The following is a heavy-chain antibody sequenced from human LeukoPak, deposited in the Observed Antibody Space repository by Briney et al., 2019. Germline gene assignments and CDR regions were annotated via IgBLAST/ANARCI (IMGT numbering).Heavy chain of an antibody. CDR1: GYSISSGYY. J-gene: IGHJ6*04. D-gene: IGHD3-10*01. Sequence: SETLSLTCAVSGYSISSGYYWGWIRQPPGKGLEWIGSIYHSGSTYYNPSLKSRVTISVDTSKNQFSLKLSSVTAADTAVYYCVRDGSPYGSGSYFHYYYYGMDVWGKGTTVTVSS. CDR2: IYHSGST. CDR3: VRDGSPYGSGSYFHYYYYGMDV. V-gene: IGHV4-38-2*02.